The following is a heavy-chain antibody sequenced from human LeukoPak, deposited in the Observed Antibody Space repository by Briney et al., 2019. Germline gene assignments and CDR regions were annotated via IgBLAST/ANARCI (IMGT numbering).Heavy chain of an antibody. D-gene: IGHD3-10*01. CDR3: ATTMVRGVSWFDP. CDR1: GYTFTSYY. V-gene: IGHV1-24*01. CDR2: FDPEDGET. J-gene: IGHJ5*02. Sequence: ASVKVSCKASGYTFTSYYMHWVRQAPGKGLEWMGGFDPEDGETIYAQKFQGRVTMTEDTSTDTTYMDLSSLRSEDTAVYYCATTMVRGVSWFDPWGQGTLVTVSS.